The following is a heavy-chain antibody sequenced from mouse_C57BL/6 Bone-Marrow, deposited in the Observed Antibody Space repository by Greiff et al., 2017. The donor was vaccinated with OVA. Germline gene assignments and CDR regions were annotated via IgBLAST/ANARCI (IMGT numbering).Heavy chain of an antibody. CDR3: AKHRQRRLPFDY. D-gene: IGHD3-2*02. CDR2: IWGGGST. V-gene: IGHV2-9*01. CDR1: GFSLTSYG. Sequence: VQLQQSGPGLVAPSQSLSITCTVSGFSLTSYGVDWVRQPPGKGLEWLGVIWGGGSTNYNSALMSRLSISKDNATSQIFLKRNSRQTDDTAMYYYAKHRQRRLPFDYWGQGTTLTVSS. J-gene: IGHJ2*01.